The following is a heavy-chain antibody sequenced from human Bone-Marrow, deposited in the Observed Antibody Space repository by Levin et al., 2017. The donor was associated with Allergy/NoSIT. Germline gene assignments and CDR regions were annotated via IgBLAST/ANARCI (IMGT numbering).Heavy chain of an antibody. D-gene: IGHD6-13*01. J-gene: IGHJ4*02. V-gene: IGHV3-23*01. Sequence: ASVKVSCAASGFTFSSYAMSWVRQAPGKGLEWVSVISESGGGTYYADSVKGRFTISRDRSKNTLYLQMNSLRVEDTALYCCAKGEDFGSSSSWYSTDWGQGTLVTVSS. CDR1: GFTFSSYA. CDR3: AKGEDFGSSSSWYSTD. CDR2: ISESGGGT.